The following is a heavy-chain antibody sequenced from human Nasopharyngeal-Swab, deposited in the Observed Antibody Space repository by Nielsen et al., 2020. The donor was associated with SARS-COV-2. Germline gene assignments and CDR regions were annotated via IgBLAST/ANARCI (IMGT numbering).Heavy chain of an antibody. D-gene: IGHD6-19*01. CDR1: GFTFDDYA. J-gene: IGHJ3*02. CDR3: ANGEYSSGWYPGAI. Sequence: GESLKISCAASGFTFDDYAMHWVRQAPGKGLEWVSLISGDGGSTYYADSVKGRFTISRDNSKNSLYLQMNSLRAEDTALYYCANGEYSSGWYPGAIWGQGTMVTVSS. V-gene: IGHV3-43*02. CDR2: ISGDGGST.